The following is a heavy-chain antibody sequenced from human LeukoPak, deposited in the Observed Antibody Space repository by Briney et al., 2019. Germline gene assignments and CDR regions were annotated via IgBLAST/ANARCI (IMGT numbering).Heavy chain of an antibody. J-gene: IGHJ1*01. CDR3: TSPQADSGATYFRH. D-gene: IGHD6-19*01. CDR1: GFTFSGST. CDR2: IRSKVSSYAT. Sequence: PGGSLKLSCAASGFTFSGSTMHWVRQASGKGLEWIGRIRSKVSSYATAYAASVKGRFTISRDDAKNTAYLQMDSLKTEDTAVYYCTSPQADSGATYFRHWGRAPWSPSPQ. V-gene: IGHV3-73*01.